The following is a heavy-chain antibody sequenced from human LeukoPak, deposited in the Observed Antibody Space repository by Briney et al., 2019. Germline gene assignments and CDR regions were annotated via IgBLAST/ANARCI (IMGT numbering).Heavy chain of an antibody. CDR1: GYTFTGYY. CDR3: ARDHGQASPYYYYYYMDV. J-gene: IGHJ6*03. Sequence: ASVKVSCEASGYTFTGYYIQWVRQAPGQGLEWMGWINTNTGNPTYAQGFTGRFVFSLDTSVSTAYLQISSLKAEDTAVYYCARDHGQASPYYYYYYMDVWGKGTTVTVSS. CDR2: INTNTGNP. V-gene: IGHV7-4-1*02.